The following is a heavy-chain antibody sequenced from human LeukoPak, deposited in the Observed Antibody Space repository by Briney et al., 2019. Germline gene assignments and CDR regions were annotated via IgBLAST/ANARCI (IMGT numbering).Heavy chain of an antibody. D-gene: IGHD3-3*01. CDR1: GGSISSCC. J-gene: IGHJ5*02. Sequence: SETLSLTCTVSGGSISSCCWSWIRQPPGKGLEWIGYIYYSGSTNYNPSLKSRVTISVDTSKNQFSLKLSSVTATDTAVYYCARGEYDFWSGLSTTNWFDPWGQGTLVTVSS. V-gene: IGHV4-59*01. CDR2: IYYSGST. CDR3: ARGEYDFWSGLSTTNWFDP.